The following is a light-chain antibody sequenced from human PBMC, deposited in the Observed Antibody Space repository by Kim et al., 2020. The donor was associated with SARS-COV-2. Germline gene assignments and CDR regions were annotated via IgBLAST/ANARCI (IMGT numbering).Light chain of an antibody. V-gene: IGKV3-20*01. CDR2: GAS. CDR3: QQYATTPPYT. CDR1: QSVSRTS. Sequence: EKVLTQSPGTLSLSPGERAILSCRASQSVSRTSLAWYQHKPGQAPRLLIYGASTRATDIPDMFSGSGSRTDFNLTISRLEPEDFAVYFCQQYATTPPYTFGQGTKLEI. J-gene: IGKJ2*01.